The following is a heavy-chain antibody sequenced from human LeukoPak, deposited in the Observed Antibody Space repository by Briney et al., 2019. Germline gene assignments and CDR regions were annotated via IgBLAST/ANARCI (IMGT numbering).Heavy chain of an antibody. CDR2: ISGSGGST. D-gene: IGHD6-13*01. V-gene: IGHV3-23*01. Sequence: GGSLRLSCAASGFTFSSYAMSWVRQAPGKGLEWVSAISGSGGSTYYADSVKGRFTISRDNSKNTLYLQMNSLRAEDTAVYYCARAIGSSSWYYYYYMDVWGKGTTVTVSS. CDR3: ARAIGSSSWYYYYYMDV. J-gene: IGHJ6*03. CDR1: GFTFSSYA.